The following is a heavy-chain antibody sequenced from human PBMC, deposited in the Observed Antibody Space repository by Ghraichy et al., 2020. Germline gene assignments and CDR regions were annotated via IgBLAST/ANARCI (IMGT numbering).Heavy chain of an antibody. Sequence: GGSLRLSCSASGFAFNTYDMSWVRQAPGKGLEWVASLSGTRSHIYYADSVKGRFTISRDNAKNSLYLQMNSLRSEDTALYYCATCLPPLGRSGDDFWCQGTLVTVSS. CDR2: LSGTRSHI. D-gene: IGHD3/OR15-3a*01. J-gene: IGHJ1*01. CDR3: ATCLPPLGRSGDDF. V-gene: IGHV3-21*01. CDR1: GFAFNTYD.